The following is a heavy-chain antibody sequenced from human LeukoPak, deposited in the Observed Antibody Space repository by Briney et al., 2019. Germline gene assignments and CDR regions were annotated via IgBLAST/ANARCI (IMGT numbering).Heavy chain of an antibody. CDR1: GYTFTGYY. J-gene: IGHJ5*02. Sequence: ASVKVSCKASGYTFTGYYMHWVRQAPGQGLEWMGWINPNSGGTIYAQNFQGRVTMTRDTSISTAYMELSRLTSDDTAVYYCARGPMATTLRTYNWFDPWGQGTLVTVSS. CDR2: INPNSGGT. D-gene: IGHD5-24*01. V-gene: IGHV1-2*02. CDR3: ARGPMATTLRTYNWFDP.